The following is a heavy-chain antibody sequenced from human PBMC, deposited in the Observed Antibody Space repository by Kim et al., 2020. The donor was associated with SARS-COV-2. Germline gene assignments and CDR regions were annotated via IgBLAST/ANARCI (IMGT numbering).Heavy chain of an antibody. J-gene: IGHJ6*02. V-gene: IGHV5-51*01. CDR3: ARQPPGYYGMDV. Sequence: TDRPSFQGQVTISADNSISTAYLQWSSLKASDTAMYYCARQPPGYYGMDVWGQGTAVTVSS.